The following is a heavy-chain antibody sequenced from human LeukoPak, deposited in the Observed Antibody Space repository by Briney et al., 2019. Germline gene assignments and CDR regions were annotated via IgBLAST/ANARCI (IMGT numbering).Heavy chain of an antibody. Sequence: ASVKVSCKASGYTFTGYYMHWVRQAPGQGLEWKGWINPNSGGTNYAQKVQGRVTMTRDTSISTAYMELNSLTPDDTAVYHCARDGDWNYLRYYYMDVWGKGTTVTVSS. CDR1: GYTFTGYY. CDR2: INPNSGGT. J-gene: IGHJ6*03. CDR3: ARDGDWNYLRYYYMDV. D-gene: IGHD1-7*01. V-gene: IGHV1-2*02.